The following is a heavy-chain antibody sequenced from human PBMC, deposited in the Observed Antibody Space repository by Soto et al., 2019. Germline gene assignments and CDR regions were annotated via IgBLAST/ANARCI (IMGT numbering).Heavy chain of an antibody. CDR3: ARDRRSRHYDILTGYYPGAYYYYGMDV. Sequence: QVQLVESGGGVVQPGRSLRLSCAASGFTFSSYAMHWVRQAPGKGLEWVAVISYDGGNKYYADSVKGRFTISRDNSNNTLYLQMNSLRAEDTAVYYCARDRRSRHYDILTGYYPGAYYYYGMDVCGQGTTVTVSS. D-gene: IGHD3-9*01. CDR1: GFTFSSYA. J-gene: IGHJ6*02. CDR2: ISYDGGNK. V-gene: IGHV3-30-3*01.